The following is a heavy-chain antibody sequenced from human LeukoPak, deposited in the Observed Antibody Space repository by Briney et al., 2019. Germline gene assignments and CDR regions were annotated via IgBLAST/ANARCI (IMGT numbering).Heavy chain of an antibody. V-gene: IGHV3-23*01. Sequence: GGSLRLSCAASGFIFSGFAMSWVRRTPGKGLEWVSGISGSGGNTLYADSVKGRFTISRDNSKNTLYLEMNSLRAEDTAIYYCAKMKGHPLPKYYMDVWGQGTTVTVSS. CDR3: AKMKGHPLPKYYMDV. CDR1: GFIFSGFA. J-gene: IGHJ6*01. D-gene: IGHD1-26*01. CDR2: ISGSGGNT.